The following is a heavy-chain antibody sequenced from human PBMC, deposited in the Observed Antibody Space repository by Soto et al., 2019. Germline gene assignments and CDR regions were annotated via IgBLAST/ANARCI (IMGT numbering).Heavy chain of an antibody. Sequence: QVQLVQSGAEVKKPGSSVKVSCKASGGTFSSYAISWVRQAPGQGLEWMGGIIPIFGTANYAQKFQGRVTITADKSTSTAYIELSSLRSEDTVVYYCARDGYDSSGYPYYYYCMDVWGQGTTVTVSS. J-gene: IGHJ6*02. D-gene: IGHD3-22*01. V-gene: IGHV1-69*06. CDR2: IIPIFGTA. CDR1: GGTFSSYA. CDR3: ARDGYDSSGYPYYYYCMDV.